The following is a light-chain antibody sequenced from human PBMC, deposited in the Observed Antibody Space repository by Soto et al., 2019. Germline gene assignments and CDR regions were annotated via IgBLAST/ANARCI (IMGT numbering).Light chain of an antibody. CDR3: QQSYTTPT. Sequence: EIQMTQSPSSLSASVGDRVTIACRASQNIIRYVNWYQQKPGKAPKLLMYVTSTLQSGVPSRFSGSGSGTDFTLTISSLQPEDFATYYCQQSYTTPTFGGGTKVEIK. CDR2: VTS. J-gene: IGKJ4*01. V-gene: IGKV1-39*01. CDR1: QNIIRY.